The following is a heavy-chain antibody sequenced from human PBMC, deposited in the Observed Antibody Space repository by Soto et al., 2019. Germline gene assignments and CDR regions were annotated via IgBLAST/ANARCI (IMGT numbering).Heavy chain of an antibody. V-gene: IGHV1-69*01. D-gene: IGHD1-1*01. J-gene: IGHJ6*02. Sequence: QVQLVQSGAEVKKPGSSMKVSCKASGGTFSNYAISWVRQAPGQGLDWMGGIIPIFGTTNYAQKFQGRVTITADESTSTADMELGSLRSEDTAVYYCARTRNPHYYYYGMEFLGQGTTVTVSS. CDR1: GGTFSNYA. CDR2: IIPIFGTT. CDR3: ARTRNPHYYYYGMEF.